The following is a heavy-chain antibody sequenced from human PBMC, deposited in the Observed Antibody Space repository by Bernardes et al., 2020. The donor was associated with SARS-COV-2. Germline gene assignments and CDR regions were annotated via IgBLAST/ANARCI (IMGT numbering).Heavy chain of an antibody. CDR3: ASGGLVSTGFKKFYYGMGV. J-gene: IGHJ6*02. CDR2: ISADGYST. CDR1: GFTFNSYA. Sequence: GGSLRLSCAGSGFTFNSYALTWVRQAPGKGLEWVSAISADGYSTYYANSAKGRFSIARDNYKSTMSLQMNSLIVADTAVYYCASGGLVSTGFKKFYYGMGVWGQGTTVIVSS. V-gene: IGHV3-23*01. D-gene: IGHD1-1*01.